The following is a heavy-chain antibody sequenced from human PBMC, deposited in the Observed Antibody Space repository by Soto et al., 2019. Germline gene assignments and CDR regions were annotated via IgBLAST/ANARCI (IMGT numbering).Heavy chain of an antibody. V-gene: IGHV1-18*01. CDR2: ISPNNGNT. J-gene: IGHJ4*02. D-gene: IGHD6-13*01. Sequence: ASVKVSCKASGYTFTNYGISWVRQAPGQGLEWMGWISPNNGNTKYAQKIQGRVTMTTDTSTSTAYMDLRSLISDDTAVYYCARGRAATLAAAGHDYWGQGTLVTV. CDR3: ARGRAATLAAAGHDY. CDR1: GYTFTNYG.